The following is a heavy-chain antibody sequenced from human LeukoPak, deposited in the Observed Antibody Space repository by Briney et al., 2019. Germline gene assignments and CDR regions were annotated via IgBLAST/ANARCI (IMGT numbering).Heavy chain of an antibody. J-gene: IGHJ4*02. V-gene: IGHV5-51*01. Sequence: GESLKISCKGSGYSFTSYWIGWVRQMPGKGLEWMGIIYPGDSDTRYSPSFQGQVTISADKSISTAYLQWSSLKASDTAMYYCARGPPYSSGWYALTRYFDYWGQGTLVTVSS. CDR3: ARGPPYSSGWYALTRYFDY. D-gene: IGHD6-19*01. CDR1: GYSFTSYW. CDR2: IYPGDSDT.